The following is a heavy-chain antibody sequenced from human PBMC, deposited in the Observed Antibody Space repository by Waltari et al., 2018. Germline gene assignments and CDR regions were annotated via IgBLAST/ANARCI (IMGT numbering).Heavy chain of an antibody. J-gene: IGHJ3*01. CDR2: IVPDIGNT. D-gene: IGHD1-1*01. Sequence: QVQLVQSGAVMKKPGSSVKVSCKASEGTFNTYSVSWVRQAPGQGLGWRGRIVPDIGNTNFIQKLGGRFSISVDKSTTTAYMQLNRLRIEDTAMYFCARGRGDGWNVNTFDVWGQGTMVMVSA. CDR3: ARGRGDGWNVNTFDV. V-gene: IGHV1-69*04. CDR1: EGTFNTYS.